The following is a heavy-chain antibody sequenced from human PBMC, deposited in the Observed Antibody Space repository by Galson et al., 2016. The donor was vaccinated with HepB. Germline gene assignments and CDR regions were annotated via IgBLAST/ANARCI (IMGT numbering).Heavy chain of an antibody. Sequence: SETLSLTCTVSGASISSYYWSWIRQPPGKGLEWIGNIEYTGSTNYNPSLKGRVIISVNTSKNQFSLKLTSATAADTAVYYCTGGLTPFGQGDPWGQGTLVTVSS. D-gene: IGHD4-23*01. CDR3: TGGLTPFGQGDP. V-gene: IGHV4-59*01. CDR1: GASISSYY. CDR2: IEYTGST. J-gene: IGHJ5*02.